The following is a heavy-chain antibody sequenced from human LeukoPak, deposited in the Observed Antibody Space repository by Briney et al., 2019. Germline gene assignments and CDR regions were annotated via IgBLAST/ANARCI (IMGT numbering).Heavy chain of an antibody. V-gene: IGHV4-61*02. D-gene: IGHD6-13*01. J-gene: IGHJ5*02. CDR1: GGSISSGSYY. Sequence: SETLSLTCTVSGGSISSGSYYWSWIRQPAGKGLEWIGRIYTSGSTNYNPSLKSRVTISVDTSKNQFSLKLSSVTAADTAVYYCARARSSSWYFPWGQGTLVTVSS. CDR3: ARARSSSWYFP. CDR2: IYTSGST.